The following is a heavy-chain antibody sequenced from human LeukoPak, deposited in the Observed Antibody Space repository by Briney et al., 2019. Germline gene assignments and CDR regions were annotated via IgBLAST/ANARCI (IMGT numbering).Heavy chain of an antibody. V-gene: IGHV4-59*12. CDR3: TRVGTYCSSTSCHYYYYMDV. CDR2: IYYSGST. Sequence: PSETLSLTCTVSGGSISSYYWSWIRQPPGKGLEWIGYIYYSGSTNYNPSLKSRVTMSVDTSKNQFSLKLSSVTAADTAVYYCTRVGTYCSSTSCHYYYYMDVWGKGTTVTVSS. J-gene: IGHJ6*03. D-gene: IGHD2-2*01. CDR1: GGSISSYY.